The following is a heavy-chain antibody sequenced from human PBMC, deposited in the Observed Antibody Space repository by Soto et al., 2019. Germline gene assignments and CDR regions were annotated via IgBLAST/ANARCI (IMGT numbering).Heavy chain of an antibody. D-gene: IGHD5-18*01. CDR3: AREIGYSYGYFDY. CDR1: GFTVSSNY. J-gene: IGHJ4*02. Sequence: GGSLRLSCAASGFTVSSNYMSWVRQAPGKGLEWVSVIYSGGSTYYADSVKGRFTISRDNSKNTLYLQMNSLRAEDTAVYYCAREIGYSYGYFDYWGQGTLVTVSS. V-gene: IGHV3-53*01. CDR2: IYSGGST.